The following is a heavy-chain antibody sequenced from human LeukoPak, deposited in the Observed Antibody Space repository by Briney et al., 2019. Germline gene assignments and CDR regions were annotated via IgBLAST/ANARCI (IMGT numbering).Heavy chain of an antibody. J-gene: IGHJ4*02. D-gene: IGHD3-22*01. Sequence: GSLRLSCAASGFTFSSYSMNWVRQAPGKGLEWVSYISSSSSTIYHADSVKGRFTISRDNAKNSLYLQMNSLRAEDTAVYYCARRSITMIVGDYWGQGVLVTVSS. CDR1: GFTFSSYS. CDR2: ISSSSSTI. CDR3: ARRSITMIVGDY. V-gene: IGHV3-48*04.